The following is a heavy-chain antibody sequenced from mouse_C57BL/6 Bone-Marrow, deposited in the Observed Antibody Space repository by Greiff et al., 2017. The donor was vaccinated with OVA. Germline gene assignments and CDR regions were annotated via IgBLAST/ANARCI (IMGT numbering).Heavy chain of an antibody. Sequence: EVQRVESGAELVKPGASVKLSCTASGFTIKDYYMHWVKQRTEQGLEWIGRIDPGDGETKYAQKFQGKATMTADTSSNTAYLQLSSLTSEDTAVYYCARELRCPHFDYWGQGTTLTVSA. D-gene: IGHD1-1*01. CDR1: GFTIKDYY. CDR3: ARELRCPHFDY. V-gene: IGHV14-2*01. J-gene: IGHJ2*01. CDR2: IDPGDGET.